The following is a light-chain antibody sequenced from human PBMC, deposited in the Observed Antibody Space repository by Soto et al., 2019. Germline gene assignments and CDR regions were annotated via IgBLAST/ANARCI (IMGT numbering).Light chain of an antibody. Sequence: DIQMTQSPSSLSASVGDRVTITCRASQSISSYLNWYQQKPGKAPKLLIYAASSLQSGVPSRFSGSGSGTDFTLTISSLQHEDFATYYCQQSYSTTGALTFGGGTKVDXK. CDR1: QSISSY. V-gene: IGKV1-39*01. CDR2: AAS. J-gene: IGKJ4*01. CDR3: QQSYSTTGALT.